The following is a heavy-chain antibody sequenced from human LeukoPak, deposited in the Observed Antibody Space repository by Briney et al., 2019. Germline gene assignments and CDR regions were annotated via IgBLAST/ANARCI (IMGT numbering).Heavy chain of an antibody. CDR3: AKDHDYGDYSPGY. D-gene: IGHD4-17*01. V-gene: IGHV3-7*01. Sequence: PGGSLRLSCAASGFTFSNYWMSWVRQAPGKGLEWVANIKQDGSEKYYVDSVKGRFTISRDNSKNTLYLQMNSLRAEDTAVYYCAKDHDYGDYSPGYWGQGTLVTVSS. CDR1: GFTFSNYW. CDR2: IKQDGSEK. J-gene: IGHJ4*02.